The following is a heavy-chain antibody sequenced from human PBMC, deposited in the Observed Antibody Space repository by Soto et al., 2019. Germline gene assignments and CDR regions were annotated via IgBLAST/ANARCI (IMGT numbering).Heavy chain of an antibody. CDR1: GYSFAVYW. CDR2: IDPSDSQT. Sequence: GESLKISCDGSGYSFAVYWITWVRQKPGKGLEWMGRIDPSDSQTYYSPSFRGHVTISATKSITTVFLQWSSLRASDTAMYYCARQIYDSDTGPNFQYYFDSWGQGTPVTVSS. D-gene: IGHD3-22*01. CDR3: ARQIYDSDTGPNFQYYFDS. V-gene: IGHV5-10-1*01. J-gene: IGHJ4*02.